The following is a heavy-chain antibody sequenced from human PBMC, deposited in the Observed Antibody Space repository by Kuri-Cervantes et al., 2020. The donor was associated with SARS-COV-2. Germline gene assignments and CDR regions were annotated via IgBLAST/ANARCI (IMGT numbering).Heavy chain of an antibody. CDR3: AKAIPKEQWLIQY. CDR2: ISGSGGST. Sequence: GESLKISCAASGFTFSSYAMSWVRQAPGKGLEWVSAISGSGGSTYYADSVKGRFTISRDNCKNTLYLQMNSLRAEDTAVYYCAKAIPKEQWLIQYWGQGTLVTVSS. D-gene: IGHD6-19*01. CDR1: GFTFSSYA. J-gene: IGHJ4*02. V-gene: IGHV3-23*01.